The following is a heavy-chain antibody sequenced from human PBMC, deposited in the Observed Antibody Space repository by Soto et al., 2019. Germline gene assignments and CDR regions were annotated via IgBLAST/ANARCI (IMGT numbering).Heavy chain of an antibody. Sequence: ASVKVSCKASGYTFTSYYMHWVRQAPGQGLEWMGIINPSGGSTSYAQKFQGRVTMTRDTSTSTVYMELSSLRAGDTAVYYCARVLRGFSGFEDYFDYWGQGALVTVSS. V-gene: IGHV1-46*01. J-gene: IGHJ4*02. D-gene: IGHD5-12*01. CDR3: ARVLRGFSGFEDYFDY. CDR1: GYTFTSYY. CDR2: INPSGGST.